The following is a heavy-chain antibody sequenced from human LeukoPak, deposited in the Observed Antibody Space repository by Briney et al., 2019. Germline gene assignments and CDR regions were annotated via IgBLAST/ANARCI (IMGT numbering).Heavy chain of an antibody. CDR3: AKDWIRLTIAFDF. J-gene: IGHJ3*01. V-gene: IGHV3-23*01. CDR2: ISGSGDNT. D-gene: IGHD1/OR15-1a*01. CDR1: GFTFSSYV. Sequence: PGGSLRLSCAASGFTFSSYVTTWVRQAPGKGLEWVSGISGSGDNTYYADSVKGRFSISRDNSKNTVYLQMSSLRAEDTAVYYCAKDWIRLTIAFDFWGQGTMVTVSS.